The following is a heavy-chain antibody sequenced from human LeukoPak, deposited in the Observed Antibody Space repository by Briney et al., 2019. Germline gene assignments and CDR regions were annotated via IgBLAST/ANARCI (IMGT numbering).Heavy chain of an antibody. J-gene: IGHJ4*02. Sequence: PGGSLRLSCAASGFTFSVYSMNWVRQPPGMGLEWVSYITSNSATIQYADSVKGRFTISRDNAKNSLYLQMNSLRAEDTAVYYCAREARLGELSPSGYWGQGTLVTVSS. V-gene: IGHV3-48*04. D-gene: IGHD3-16*02. CDR1: GFTFSVYS. CDR2: ITSNSATI. CDR3: AREARLGELSPSGY.